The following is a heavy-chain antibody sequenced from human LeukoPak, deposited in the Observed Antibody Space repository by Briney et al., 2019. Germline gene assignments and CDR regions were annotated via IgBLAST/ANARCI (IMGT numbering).Heavy chain of an antibody. CDR3: AKHLSSGWYGEIVY. Sequence: PGGSLRLSCAASGFTFSSYAMSWVRQAPGKGLEWVSAISGSGGSTYYADSVKGRFTISRDNSKNTLYLQMNSLRAEDTAVYYCAKHLSSGWYGEIVYWGQGTLVTVSS. CDR1: GFTFSSYA. V-gene: IGHV3-23*01. CDR2: ISGSGGST. D-gene: IGHD6-19*01. J-gene: IGHJ4*02.